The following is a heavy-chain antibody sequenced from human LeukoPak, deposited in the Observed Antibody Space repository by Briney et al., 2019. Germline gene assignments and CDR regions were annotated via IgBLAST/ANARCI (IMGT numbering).Heavy chain of an antibody. CDR2: INPSGGST. CDR1: GYTFTSYY. CDR3: ATGEAYSSGWSRDFDY. J-gene: IGHJ4*02. Sequence: ASVKVSCKASGYTFTSYYMHWVRQAPGQGLEWMGIINPSGGSTSYAQKFQGRVTMTEDTSTDTAYMELSSLRSEDTAVYYCATGEAYSSGWSRDFDYWGQGTLVTVSS. V-gene: IGHV1-46*01. D-gene: IGHD6-19*01.